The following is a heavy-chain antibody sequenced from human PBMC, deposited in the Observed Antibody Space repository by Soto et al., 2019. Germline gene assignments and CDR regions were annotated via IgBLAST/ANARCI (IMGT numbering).Heavy chain of an antibody. Sequence: QVLLVQSGADVKKPGASVKVSCKTSGYTFTEFDIHWVRQAPGQGLDWMGWMNTNTGNPGYAQKFQGRVTMTRDTSISTADMELRRLRSEDTAVYYCARVVRGFGGHAGYWGQGTLVTVSS. V-gene: IGHV1-8*01. CDR2: MNTNTGNP. CDR3: ARVVRGFGGHAGY. D-gene: IGHD6-25*01. CDR1: GYTFTEFD. J-gene: IGHJ4*02.